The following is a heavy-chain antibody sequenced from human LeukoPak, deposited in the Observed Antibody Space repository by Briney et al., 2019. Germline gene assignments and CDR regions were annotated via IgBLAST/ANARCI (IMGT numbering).Heavy chain of an antibody. CDR3: ARGPHDGSGWYEF. CDR1: GYTFTNYY. D-gene: IGHD3-22*01. V-gene: IGHV1-46*01. Sequence: ASVKVSCKASGYTFTNYYMHWVRLAPGQGLERMGIINPTGGSSSYAQKFQGRVTMTRDTSTSTVYMELSSLRSEDTAVYFCARGPHDGSGWYEFWGQGTLVTVSS. CDR2: INPTGGSS. J-gene: IGHJ5*01.